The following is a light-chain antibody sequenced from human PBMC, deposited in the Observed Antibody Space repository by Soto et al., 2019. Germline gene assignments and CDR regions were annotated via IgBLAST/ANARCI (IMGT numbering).Light chain of an antibody. CDR2: AVS. V-gene: IGLV2-14*01. J-gene: IGLJ1*01. Sequence: QSALTQPASVSGSPGQSITISCTGTSSDFGGYNFVSWYQHRPGKAPKLMIYAVSNRPSGVSNHFSGSKSGNTASLTISGLQAEDEADYYCCSYTSYSPYVFGTGTKVTVL. CDR1: SSDFGGYNF. CDR3: CSYTSYSPYV.